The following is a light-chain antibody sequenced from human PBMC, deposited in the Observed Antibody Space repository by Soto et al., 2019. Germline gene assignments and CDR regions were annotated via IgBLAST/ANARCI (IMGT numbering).Light chain of an antibody. CDR1: QNIGRN. J-gene: IGKJ5*01. CDR2: GAS. V-gene: IGKV3-20*01. Sequence: EVGMSQSPATLSVSPGGGATLSCRASQNIGRNLAWYQQIPGQAPRLLFYGASNRATGIPDRFSGSGSGTDFTLTITRLEPEDFAVYYSQQYGSSPRTFGQGTRLAVK. CDR3: QQYGSSPRT.